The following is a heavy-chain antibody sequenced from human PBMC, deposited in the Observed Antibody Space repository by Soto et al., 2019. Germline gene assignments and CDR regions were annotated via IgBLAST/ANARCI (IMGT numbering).Heavy chain of an antibody. V-gene: IGHV4-39*01. D-gene: IGHD6-13*01. J-gene: IGHJ4*02. CDR1: GGSISSSDYW. CDR2: IYYTGST. Sequence: QLQLQESGPGLVKPAETLSLTCTVSGGSISSSDYWWGWIRQPPGKGLEWIGIIYYTGSTYYNPSLKSRVIIAVDASKNQFSLRLSSVTAADTAVYYCARQIGRGSWALDHWGQGTLVTVSS. CDR3: ARQIGRGSWALDH.